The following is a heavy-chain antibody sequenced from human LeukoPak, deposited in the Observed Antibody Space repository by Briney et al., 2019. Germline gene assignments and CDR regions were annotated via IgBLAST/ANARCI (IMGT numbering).Heavy chain of an antibody. CDR1: GFTFSSYG. J-gene: IGHJ4*02. CDR2: IRYNGSNK. Sequence: PGGTLRLSCAASGFTFSSYGMHWIRQAPGKGLEWVTFIRYNGSNKDYADSVKGRFTISRESSKNTLYLQMNSLRAEDTAVYYCAKEGEGDHFDYWGQGTLVIVSS. CDR3: AKEGEGDHFDY. D-gene: IGHD3-16*01. V-gene: IGHV3-30*02.